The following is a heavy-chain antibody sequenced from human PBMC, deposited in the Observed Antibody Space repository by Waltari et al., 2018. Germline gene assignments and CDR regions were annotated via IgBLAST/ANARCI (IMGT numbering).Heavy chain of an antibody. D-gene: IGHD7-27*01. CDR2: IYYSGST. J-gene: IGHJ3*02. CDR3: ARDGLHWGGDAFDI. V-gene: IGHV4-59*01. Sequence: QVQLQESGPGLVKPSETLSLTCTVSGGSISSYYWSWIRQPPGKGLEWIGYIYYSGSTNYNPSLKSRVTISVDTSKNQFSLKLSSVTAADTAVYYCARDGLHWGGDAFDIWGQGTMVTVSS. CDR1: GGSISSYY.